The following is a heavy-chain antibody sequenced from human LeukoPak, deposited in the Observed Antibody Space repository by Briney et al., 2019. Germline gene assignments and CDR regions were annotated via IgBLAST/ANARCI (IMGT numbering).Heavy chain of an antibody. Sequence: PGRSLRLSCAASGFTFSTYAMHWVRQAPGKGLEWVAVIWYDGSNKYYADSVKGRFTISRDNSKNTLYLQMNSLRVEDTAVYYCARDSQGSGWYFDLWGRGTLVIVSS. J-gene: IGHJ2*01. V-gene: IGHV3-33*08. D-gene: IGHD3-10*01. CDR2: IWYDGSNK. CDR1: GFTFSTYA. CDR3: ARDSQGSGWYFDL.